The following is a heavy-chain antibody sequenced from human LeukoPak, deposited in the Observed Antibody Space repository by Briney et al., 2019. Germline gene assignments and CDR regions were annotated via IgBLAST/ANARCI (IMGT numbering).Heavy chain of an antibody. V-gene: IGHV4-34*01. CDR1: GGSFSGYY. D-gene: IGHD3-16*01. J-gene: IGHJ4*02. CDR3: ARATVGY. Sequence: SETLSLTCAVYGGSFSGYYWSWIRQPPGKGLEWIGEINHSGSTNYNPSLKSRVTISVDTSKNQFSLKLSSVTAAGTAVYYCARATVGYWGQGTLVTVSS. CDR2: INHSGST.